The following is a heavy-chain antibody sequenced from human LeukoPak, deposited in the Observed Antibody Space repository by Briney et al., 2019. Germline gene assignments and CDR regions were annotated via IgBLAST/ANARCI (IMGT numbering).Heavy chain of an antibody. D-gene: IGHD3-3*01. CDR2: ISAYNGNT. V-gene: IGHV1-18*01. CDR1: GYTFTSYG. Sequence: GASVKVSCKASGYTFTSYGIGWVRQSPGQGLEWMGWISAYNGNTNYAQKLQGRVTMTRDMSTSTVYMELSSLRSEDTAVYYCARADYTFWSACDYWGQGTLVTVSS. CDR3: ARADYTFWSACDY. J-gene: IGHJ4*02.